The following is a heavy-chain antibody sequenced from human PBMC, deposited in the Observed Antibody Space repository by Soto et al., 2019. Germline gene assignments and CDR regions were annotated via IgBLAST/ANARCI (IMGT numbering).Heavy chain of an antibody. CDR3: AKDQRPVVVAAPSDY. CDR1: GFTFSSYG. V-gene: IGHV3-30*18. Sequence: QVQLVESGGGVVQPGRSLRLSCAASGFTFSSYGMHWVRQAPGKGLEWVAVISYDGSNKYYADSVKGRFTISRDNSKNTLYLQMNSLRAEDTAGYYCAKDQRPVVVAAPSDYWGQGTLVTVSS. CDR2: ISYDGSNK. D-gene: IGHD2-15*01. J-gene: IGHJ4*02.